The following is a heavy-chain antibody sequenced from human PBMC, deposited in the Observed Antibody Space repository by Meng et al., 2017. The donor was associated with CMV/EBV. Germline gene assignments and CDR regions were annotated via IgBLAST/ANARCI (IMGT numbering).Heavy chain of an antibody. D-gene: IGHD2-2*01. Sequence: APLQARAQGMVKSSQHLPLTCTVSGCSISSGDDYWSWIRHPPGNVLEWIGYIYYSGSTYYHPSLKSRVTISVDTSKNQFSLKLSSVTAADTAVYYCARVGRTSCYDYWGQGTLVTVSS. CDR3: ARVGRTSCYDY. CDR1: GCSISSGDDY. J-gene: IGHJ4*02. V-gene: IGHV4-30-4*08. CDR2: IYYSGST.